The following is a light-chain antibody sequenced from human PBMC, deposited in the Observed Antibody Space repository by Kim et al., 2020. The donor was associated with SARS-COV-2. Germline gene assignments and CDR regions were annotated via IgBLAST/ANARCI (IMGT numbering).Light chain of an antibody. CDR1: QSVPTNQ. CDR2: GAS. Sequence: EIVLTQSPAILSLSPGERATLSCRASQSVPTNQLAWYQHKPGQAPRLLISGASTRATGIPDRFSGSGSGTDFTLTISRLEPEDFAVYYCHRYGSSTRMYTFGQGTKLEI. V-gene: IGKV3-20*01. J-gene: IGKJ2*01. CDR3: HRYGSSTRMYT.